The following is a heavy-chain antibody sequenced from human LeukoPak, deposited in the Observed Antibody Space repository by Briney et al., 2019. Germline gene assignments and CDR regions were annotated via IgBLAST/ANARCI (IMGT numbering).Heavy chain of an antibody. CDR2: IYTSGST. V-gene: IGHV4-4*07. Sequence: SETLSLTCTVSGCPISSYYWTWIRQPAGKGLEWIGLIYTSGSTNYNPSLKSRVTISLDTSQNQFSLKLTSVTAAATAVYYCARERCSSTSCYLSWFDPWGQGTLVTVSS. J-gene: IGHJ5*02. D-gene: IGHD2-2*01. CDR3: ARERCSSTSCYLSWFDP. CDR1: GCPISSYY.